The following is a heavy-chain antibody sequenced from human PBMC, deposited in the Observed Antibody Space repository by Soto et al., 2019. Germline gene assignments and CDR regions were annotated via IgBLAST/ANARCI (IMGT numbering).Heavy chain of an antibody. D-gene: IGHD1-20*01. V-gene: IGHV1-46*01. CDR2: INPSGGST. CDR3: ARGHITGTTRYYYYGMDV. J-gene: IGHJ6*02. CDR1: GYTFTSYY. Sequence: QVQLVQSGAEVKKPGASVKVSCKASGYTFTSYYMHWVRQAPGQGLEWMGIINPSGGSTSYAQKFQGRVTMTRDTSTSTVYMELSSLRSEDTAVYYCARGHITGTTRYYYYGMDVWGQGTTVTVSS.